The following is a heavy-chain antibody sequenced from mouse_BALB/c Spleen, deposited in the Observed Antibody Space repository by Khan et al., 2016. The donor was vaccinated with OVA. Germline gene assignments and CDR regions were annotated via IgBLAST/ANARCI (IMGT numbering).Heavy chain of an antibody. CDR1: GYTFTSHT. D-gene: IGHD2-14*01. CDR3: ARRTTEYALDY. CDR2: INPRSG. V-gene: IGHV1-4*01. Sequence: VQLQQSGAELARPGASVKMSCKASGYTFTSHTMHWIQQRPGQGLEWIGYINPRSGYNQKLNDKATLTADISSSTAYMQLSSLTSEDSAVYYCARRTTEYALDYWGQGTSVTGSS. J-gene: IGHJ4*01.